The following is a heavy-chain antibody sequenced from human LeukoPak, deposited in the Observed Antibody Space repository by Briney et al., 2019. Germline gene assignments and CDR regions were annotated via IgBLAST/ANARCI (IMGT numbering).Heavy chain of an antibody. CDR3: ARDHFDSSGYHYLLGYFEH. D-gene: IGHD3-22*01. Sequence: ASVKVSCKASGYTFSNYYVHWVRQAPGQGLGWMGIIKPSGGGTSYALKFQGRVTLTRDTSTSTAYMEPSSLRSEDTAVYYCARDHFDSSGYHYLLGYFEHWGQGTLVTVSS. J-gene: IGHJ1*01. V-gene: IGHV1-46*01. CDR2: IKPSGGGT. CDR1: GYTFSNYY.